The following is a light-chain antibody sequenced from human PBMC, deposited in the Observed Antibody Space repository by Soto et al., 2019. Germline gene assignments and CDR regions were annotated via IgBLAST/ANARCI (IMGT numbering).Light chain of an antibody. V-gene: IGKV3-20*01. CDR2: GAS. J-gene: IGKJ1*01. CDR3: QRCAGSPLP. Sequence: EIVLTQSPGTLSLSPGERAILSCRASQTVTSNYLAWYQRKPGQAPRLRIYGASSRATDIPDRFNGSGYGTALTPTITRLEREDFAVYFCQRCAGSPLPFGQGPKVEIK. CDR1: QTVTSNY.